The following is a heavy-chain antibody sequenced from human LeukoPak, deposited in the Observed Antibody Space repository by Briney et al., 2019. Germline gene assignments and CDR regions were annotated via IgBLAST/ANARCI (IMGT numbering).Heavy chain of an antibody. J-gene: IGHJ4*02. CDR2: IYSGGST. CDR1: GFTVSSNY. V-gene: IGHV3-66*01. Sequence: GGSLRLSCAASGFTVSSNYMSWVRQAPGKGLEWVSVIYSGGSTYYADSVKGRFTISRDNSKNTLYLQMNSLRAEDTAVYYCARGGYGSGSYYLDYWGQGTLVTVSS. D-gene: IGHD3-10*01. CDR3: ARGGYGSGSYYLDY.